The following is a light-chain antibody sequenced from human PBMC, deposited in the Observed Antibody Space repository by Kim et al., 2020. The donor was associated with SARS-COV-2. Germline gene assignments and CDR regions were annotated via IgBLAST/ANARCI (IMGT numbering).Light chain of an antibody. V-gene: IGLV3-9*01. J-gene: IGLJ2*01. CDR3: HVWDSSTGEV. Sequence: SYELTQPLSVSVALGQTARMTCGGNNIGSKNVHWYQQTPGQAPVLVIYTDSNRPSRIPERFSGSNAGNTATLTISRAQAGDEADCYCHVWDSSTGEVFGGGTKRTVL. CDR1: NIGSKN. CDR2: TDS.